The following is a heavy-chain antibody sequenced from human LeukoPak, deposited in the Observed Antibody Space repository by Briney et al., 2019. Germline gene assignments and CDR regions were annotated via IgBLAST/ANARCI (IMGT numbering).Heavy chain of an antibody. V-gene: IGHV4-30-4*08. D-gene: IGHD3-22*01. CDR2: IYYSGST. CDR3: ARGYYNDSSGTFEY. J-gene: IGHJ4*02. CDR1: DGSISSGDYY. Sequence: PSQTLSLTCTVSDGSISSGDYYWSWIRQPPGKGLEWIGYIYYSGSTYYNPSLKSQVTISVDTSKNQFSLKLSSVTAADTAVYYCARGYYNDSSGTFEYWGKGTLVTVSS.